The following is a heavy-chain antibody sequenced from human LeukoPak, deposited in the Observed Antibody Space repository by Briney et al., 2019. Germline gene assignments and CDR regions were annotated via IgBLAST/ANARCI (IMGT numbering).Heavy chain of an antibody. CDR2: ISWNSGSI. J-gene: IGHJ3*02. V-gene: IGHV3-9*01. Sequence: GGSLRLPCAASGFTFDDYATHWVRQAPGKGLEWVSGISWNSGSIGYADSVKGRFTISRDNAKNSLYLQMNSLRAEDTALYYCAKDGPEAFDIWGQGTMVTVSS. CDR1: GFTFDDYA. CDR3: AKDGPEAFDI.